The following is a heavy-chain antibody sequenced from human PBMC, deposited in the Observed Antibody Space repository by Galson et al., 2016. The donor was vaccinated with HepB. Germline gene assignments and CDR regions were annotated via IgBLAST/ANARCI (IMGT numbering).Heavy chain of an antibody. CDR2: IKEDGSQE. V-gene: IGHV3-7*01. J-gene: IGHJ6*02. CDR1: GFTFSRYW. CDR3: ARRGGVIVAQGWGYGMDV. Sequence: SLRLSCAASGFTFSRYWMSWVRQAPGKGLEWVANIKEDGSQEYYVDSVKGRFTISRDNAKNSLYLQLNTLRAEDTAVYYCARRGGVIVAQGWGYGMDVWGQGTTVTVSS. D-gene: IGHD2/OR15-2a*01.